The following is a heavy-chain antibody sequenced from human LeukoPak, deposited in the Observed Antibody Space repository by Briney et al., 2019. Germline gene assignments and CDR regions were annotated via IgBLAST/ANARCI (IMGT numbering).Heavy chain of an antibody. D-gene: IGHD5-12*01. V-gene: IGHV3-23*01. CDR1: GGTFSSYA. J-gene: IGHJ4*02. Sequence: GASVKVSCKASGGTFSSYAISWVRQAPGKGLEWVSSISGSGDNTYYADSVKGRFTISRDNSKNTLYLQMNSLRAEDTAVYYCAKVSGYDKSDYWGQGTLVTVSS. CDR3: AKVSGYDKSDY. CDR2: ISGSGDNT.